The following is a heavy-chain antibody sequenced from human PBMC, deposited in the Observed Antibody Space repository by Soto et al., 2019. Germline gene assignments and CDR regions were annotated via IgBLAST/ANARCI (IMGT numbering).Heavy chain of an antibody. CDR2: IYPGDSDT. CDR3: ARLGDMGMDV. D-gene: IGHD3-3*01. J-gene: IGHJ6*02. CDR1: GYSFNNYW. Sequence: GESLKISCQGYGYSFNNYWIAWVRQMPGKGLEWMGIIYPGDSDTRYRPSFQGQVTMSADKSVSTAYLQWSSLKASDTAMYYCARLGDMGMDVWGQGTTVTVSS. V-gene: IGHV5-51*01.